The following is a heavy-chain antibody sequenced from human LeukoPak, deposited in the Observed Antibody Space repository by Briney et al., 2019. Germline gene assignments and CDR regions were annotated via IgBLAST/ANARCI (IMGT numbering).Heavy chain of an antibody. J-gene: IGHJ4*02. CDR3: ARDIFPSYSGYDRTLPDY. Sequence: APVKVSCKASGYTFTGYYMHWVRQALGQGLEWMGIINPSGGSTSYAQKFQGRVTMTRDTSTSTVYMEVSSLRSEDTAVYYCARDIFPSYSGYDRTLPDYWGQGTLVTVSS. D-gene: IGHD5-12*01. V-gene: IGHV1-46*01. CDR1: GYTFTGYY. CDR2: INPSGGST.